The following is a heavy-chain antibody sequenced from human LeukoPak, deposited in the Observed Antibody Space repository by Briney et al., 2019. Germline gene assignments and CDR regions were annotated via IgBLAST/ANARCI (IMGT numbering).Heavy chain of an antibody. CDR2: ISSGSTYI. V-gene: IGHV3-21*01. Sequence: GGSLRLSCAASGFXFSAYIISWVRQAPGKGLEWISSISSGSTYIYDADSLKDRFTISRDNAKNSLYLQMSSLRAEDTAVYYCARERTCSSASCPLDVWGQGTTVTVSS. D-gene: IGHD2-2*01. J-gene: IGHJ6*02. CDR3: ARERTCSSASCPLDV. CDR1: GFXFSAYI.